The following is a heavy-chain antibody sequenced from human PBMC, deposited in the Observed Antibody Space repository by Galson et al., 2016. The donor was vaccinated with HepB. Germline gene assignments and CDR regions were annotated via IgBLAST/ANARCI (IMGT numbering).Heavy chain of an antibody. CDR2: HYCGGST. CDR3: ARDGKLGEAPYGLDV. D-gene: IGHD2-21*01. Sequence: SLRLSCAASGFTVSSNFMSWVRQGPGQGLEWVSVHYCGGSTYYGDSVKGRFSIPRDISKNTVYLQMNNLRTEDTAVYYCARDGKLGEAPYGLDVWGKGTTVTVSS. J-gene: IGHJ6*04. CDR1: GFTVSSNF. V-gene: IGHV3-66*02.